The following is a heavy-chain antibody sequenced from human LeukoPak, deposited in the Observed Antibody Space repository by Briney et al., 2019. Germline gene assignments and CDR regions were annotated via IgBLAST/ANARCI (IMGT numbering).Heavy chain of an antibody. V-gene: IGHV4-59*01. CDR1: GGSISNYY. D-gene: IGHD3-9*01. CDR2: ISYSGST. CDR3: ARGGPGTGYHYYLDY. J-gene: IGHJ4*02. Sequence: PSETLSLTCTVSGGSISNYYWNWIRQPPGKGLEWIGFISYSGSTNYSPSLRSRITISVDTSKNQFSLNLRSVTGADTAVYHCARGGPGTGYHYYLDYWGQGTLVTVSS.